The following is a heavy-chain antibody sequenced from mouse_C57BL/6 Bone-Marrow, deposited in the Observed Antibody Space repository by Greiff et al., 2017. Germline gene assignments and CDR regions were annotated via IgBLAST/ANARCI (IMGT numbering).Heavy chain of an antibody. CDR3: ARLDGYYEAY. CDR1: GFTFSSYG. D-gene: IGHD2-3*01. J-gene: IGHJ3*01. V-gene: IGHV5-6*01. Sequence: EVMLVESGGDLVKPGGSLKLSCAASGFTFSSYGMSWVRQTPDKRLEWVATISSGGSYTYYPDSVKGRFTISRDNAKNTLYLQMSSLKSEDTAMYYCARLDGYYEAYWGQGTLVTVSA. CDR2: ISSGGSYT.